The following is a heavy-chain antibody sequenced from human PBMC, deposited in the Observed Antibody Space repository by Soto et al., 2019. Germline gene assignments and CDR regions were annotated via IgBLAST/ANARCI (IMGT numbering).Heavy chain of an antibody. CDR1: GFTFSSYS. V-gene: IGHV3-21*01. J-gene: IGHJ5*02. D-gene: IGHD6-19*01. CDR2: ITSSSTYI. Sequence: EVQLVESGGGLVKPGGSLRLSCAASGFTFSSYSMNWVRQAPGKGLEWVSSITSSSTYIYYADSVKGRFTISRDNAKNSLYLQMNSLRAEDTAVYYCARGGSGWDDNWFDPWGQGTLVTVSS. CDR3: ARGGSGWDDNWFDP.